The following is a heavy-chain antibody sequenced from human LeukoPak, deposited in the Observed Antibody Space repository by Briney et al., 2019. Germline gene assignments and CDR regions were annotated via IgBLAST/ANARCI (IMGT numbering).Heavy chain of an antibody. D-gene: IGHD2-15*01. J-gene: IGHJ4*02. CDR2: IFYSGNT. CDR3: ARHRMPDALASAFDY. CDR1: GGSISSSGFY. V-gene: IGHV4-39*01. Sequence: SETLSLTCTVSGGSISSSGFYWDWIRQPPGKGLEWIGAIFYSGNTYYNPSLKSRVTISVDTSKNQFSLKLSSVTAAGTAVYYCARHRMPDALASAFDYWGQGTLVTVSS.